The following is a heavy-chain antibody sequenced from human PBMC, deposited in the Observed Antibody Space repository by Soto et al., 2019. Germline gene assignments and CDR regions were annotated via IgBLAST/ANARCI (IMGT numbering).Heavy chain of an antibody. CDR2: ISYDGSNK. Sequence: TLDRRAAGVTISSYGTHYVNQAPGKGLEWVAVISYDGSNKYYAGSVKGRFTISRDNSKNTLYLQMNSLRAEDTAVYYCAKEGHGEYYYDGMDVWGQGTTVPVSS. J-gene: IGHJ6*02. D-gene: IGHD4-17*01. V-gene: IGHV3-30*18. CDR3: AKEGHGEYYYDGMDV. CDR1: GVTISSYG.